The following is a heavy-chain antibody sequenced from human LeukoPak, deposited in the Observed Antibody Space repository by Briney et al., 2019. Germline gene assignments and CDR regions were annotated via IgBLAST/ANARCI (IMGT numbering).Heavy chain of an antibody. J-gene: IGHJ3*02. V-gene: IGHV3-23*01. CDR3: AKDLGITMIVVVITNDAFDI. Sequence: QTGGSLRLSCAASGLTFSSYAMSWVRQAPGKGLEWVSAISGSGGSTYYADSVKGRFAISRDNSKNTLYLRMNSLRAEDTAVYYCAKDLGITMIVVVITNDAFDIWGQGTMVTVSS. CDR1: GLTFSSYA. D-gene: IGHD3-22*01. CDR2: ISGSGGST.